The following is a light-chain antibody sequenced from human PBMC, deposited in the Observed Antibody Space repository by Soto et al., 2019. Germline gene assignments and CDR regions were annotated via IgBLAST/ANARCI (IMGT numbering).Light chain of an antibody. CDR1: SSDVGGYNY. J-gene: IGLJ1*01. CDR2: EVS. V-gene: IGLV2-14*01. CDR3: ASYTSSTTLV. Sequence: QSALTQPASVSGSPGQSITISCTGTSSDVGGYNYVSWYQQHAGKAPKTMIYEVSSRPSGVSNRFSGSKSGNTASLTISGLQADDEADYYCASYTSSTTLVFGTGTKLTVL.